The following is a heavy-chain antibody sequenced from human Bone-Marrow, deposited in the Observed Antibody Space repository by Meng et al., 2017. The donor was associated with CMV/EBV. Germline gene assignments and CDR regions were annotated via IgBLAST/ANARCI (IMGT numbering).Heavy chain of an antibody. V-gene: IGHV1-18*01. CDR1: GYTFTSYG. CDR3: AREGRIAVAGLHWFDP. D-gene: IGHD6-19*01. CDR2: ISAYNGNT. J-gene: IGHJ5*02. Sequence: VQLVQSGAEGKKPGASGKVSCKASGYTFTSYGISWVRQDPGQGLEWMVWISAYNGNTNYAQKLQGRVTMTTDTSTSTAYMELRSLRSDDTAVYYCAREGRIAVAGLHWFDPWGQGTLVTVSS.